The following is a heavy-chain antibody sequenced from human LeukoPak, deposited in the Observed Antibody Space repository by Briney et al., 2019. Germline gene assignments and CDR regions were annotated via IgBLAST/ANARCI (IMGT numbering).Heavy chain of an antibody. CDR3: ARVTTITAAGTVWADVFDI. D-gene: IGHD6-13*01. Sequence: HPGGSLRLSCAASGFTFSNYWMSWVRQTPGKGLEWVANIKHDGTNKYYLDSVKGRFTLSRDNSKNSLYLQMNSLRVEDTAVYYCARVTTITAAGTVWADVFDIWGQGTMVTVSS. CDR2: IKHDGTNK. J-gene: IGHJ3*02. CDR1: GFTFSNYW. V-gene: IGHV3-7*03.